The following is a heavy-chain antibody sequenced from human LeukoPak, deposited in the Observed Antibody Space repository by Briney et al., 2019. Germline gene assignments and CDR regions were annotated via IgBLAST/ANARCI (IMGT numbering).Heavy chain of an antibody. D-gene: IGHD3-3*01. CDR3: ASAIFVENAFDI. V-gene: IGHV4-59*01. Sequence: SETLSLTCTVSGGSISSYYWSWIRQPPGKGLEWIGYVYYSGSTHYNPSLKSRVTISVDTSKSQFSLRLSSVTAADTAVYYCASAIFVENAFDIWGQGTMVTVSS. J-gene: IGHJ3*02. CDR2: VYYSGST. CDR1: GGSISSYY.